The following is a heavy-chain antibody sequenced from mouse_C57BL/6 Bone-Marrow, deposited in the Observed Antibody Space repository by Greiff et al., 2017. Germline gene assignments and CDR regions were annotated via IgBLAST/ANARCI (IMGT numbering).Heavy chain of an antibody. D-gene: IGHD1-1*01. CDR3: ARVRVTTVVEDY. Sequence: DVKLQESGPGLVKPSQSLSLTCSVTGYSITSGYYWNWIRQFPGNKLEWMGYISYDGSNNYNPSLKNRISINRDTSKNQFFLKLNSVTTEDTATYYCARVRVTTVVEDYWGQGTTLTVSS. J-gene: IGHJ2*01. CDR2: ISYDGSN. CDR1: GYSITSGYY. V-gene: IGHV3-6*01.